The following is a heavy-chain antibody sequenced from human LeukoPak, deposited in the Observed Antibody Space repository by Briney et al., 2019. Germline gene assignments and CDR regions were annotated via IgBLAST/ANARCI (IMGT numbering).Heavy chain of an antibody. D-gene: IGHD3-3*01. J-gene: IGHJ3*02. CDR2: IYPGDSDT. CDR1: GYSFTSYW. CDR3: ASDYDFWSGYSGAFDI. V-gene: IGHV5-51*01. Sequence: GESLKISCKGSGYSFTSYWIGWVRQMPGKGLEWMGIIYPGDSDTRYSPSFQGQVTISADKSISTAYLQWSSLKASDTAMYYCASDYDFWSGYSGAFDIWGQGTMVTVSS.